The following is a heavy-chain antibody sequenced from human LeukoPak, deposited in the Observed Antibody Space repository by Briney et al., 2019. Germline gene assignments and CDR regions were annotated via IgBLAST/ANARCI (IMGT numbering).Heavy chain of an antibody. Sequence: SETLSLTCTVSGGAISSGGVYYWGWIRQPPGKGLEWIGSIYYSGSTYYNPSLKSRVTISVDTSKNQFSLKLSSVTAADTAVYYCARDIVVVPAAIGPAVLNNWFDPWGQGTLVTVSS. CDR2: IYYSGST. D-gene: IGHD2-2*01. CDR3: ARDIVVVPAAIGPAVLNNWFDP. V-gene: IGHV4-39*07. J-gene: IGHJ5*02. CDR1: GGAISSGGVYY.